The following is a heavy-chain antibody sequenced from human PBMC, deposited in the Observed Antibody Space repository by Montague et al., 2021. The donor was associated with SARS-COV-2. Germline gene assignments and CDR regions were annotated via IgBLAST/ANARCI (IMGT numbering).Heavy chain of an antibody. J-gene: IGHJ4*02. D-gene: IGHD4-23*01. CDR2: IVNNGRKS. Sequence: SLRLSFSASGFTFSSYAMSWVRQAPGKGLEWVSGIVNNGRKSFYADSVKGRFVTSRDNSDKMVYLQLNSLRAEDTAIYYCAKETAAIGNPLFDSWGQGTLITVSS. V-gene: IGHV3-23*01. CDR1: GFTFSSYA. CDR3: AKETAAIGNPLFDS.